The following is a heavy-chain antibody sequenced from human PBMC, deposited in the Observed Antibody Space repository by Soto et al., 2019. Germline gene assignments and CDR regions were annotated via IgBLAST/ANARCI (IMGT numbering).Heavy chain of an antibody. CDR2: IYYSGST. Sequence: SETLSLTCTVSGGSISSSSYYWGWIRQPPGKGLEWIGSIYYSGSTYYNPSLKSRVTISVDTSKNQFSLKLSSVTAADTAVYYCARYRVRGVINWFDPWGQGTLVTVSS. V-gene: IGHV4-39*01. D-gene: IGHD3-10*01. CDR1: GGSISSSSYY. CDR3: ARYRVRGVINWFDP. J-gene: IGHJ5*02.